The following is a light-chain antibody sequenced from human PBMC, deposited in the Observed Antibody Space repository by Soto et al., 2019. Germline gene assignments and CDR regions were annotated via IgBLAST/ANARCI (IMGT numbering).Light chain of an antibody. J-gene: IGLJ1*01. Sequence: QSVLTQPPSVSGSPGQSVTISCTGTSSDFGSYNCVSWYQRPPGTGPKLMIYEVSNRPSGVPDRLSGSKSGNTASLTISGLQAEDEAEYYCSLYTTDSTYVFGTGTKVTVL. CDR2: EVS. CDR3: SLYTTDSTYV. CDR1: SSDFGSYNC. V-gene: IGLV2-18*01.